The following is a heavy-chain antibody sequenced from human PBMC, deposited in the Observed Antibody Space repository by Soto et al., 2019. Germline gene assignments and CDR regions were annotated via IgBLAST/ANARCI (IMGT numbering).Heavy chain of an antibody. CDR2: IYYSGTT. V-gene: IGHV4-61*01. Sequence: SETLSLTCAVSGDSVSNDNYYWSWIRQPPGKGLEWIGYIYYSGTTDYNSYLKSRLSLSVDMSKNQFSLKLASVTAADTAVYFCARSQRGRTAFTFDYWGQGALVTVSS. J-gene: IGHJ4*02. CDR1: GDSVSNDNYY. CDR3: ARSQRGRTAFTFDY. D-gene: IGHD3-16*01.